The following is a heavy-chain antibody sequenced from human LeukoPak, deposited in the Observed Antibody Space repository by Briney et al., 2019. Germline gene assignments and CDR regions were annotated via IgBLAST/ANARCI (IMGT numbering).Heavy chain of an antibody. J-gene: IGHJ4*02. CDR1: GFIFRNYW. V-gene: IGHV3-7*02. Sequence: GGSLRLSCVASGFIFRNYWMSWVRQAPGKGLEWVANINHDGGDKNYVDSVKGRFTISRDNAKSSLYLQMNSLRVEDTAVYYCAITGGPTVTAFDLWGQGVLVSVP. CDR2: INHDGGDK. CDR3: AITGGPTVTAFDL. D-gene: IGHD4-17*01.